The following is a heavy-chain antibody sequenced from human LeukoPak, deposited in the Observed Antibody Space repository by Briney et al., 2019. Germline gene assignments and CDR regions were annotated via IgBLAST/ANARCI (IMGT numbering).Heavy chain of an antibody. V-gene: IGHV3-23*01. CDR1: GFTFSNSG. J-gene: IGHJ4*02. CDR2: INGGGDTT. D-gene: IGHD3-22*01. Sequence: GGSLRLSCVASGFTFSNSGMSWVRQAPGKGLEWVSSINGGGDTTYYADSVKGRFTISRDNTRNTLYLQMNSLRVEDTAAYFCAKRGVVIRVILVGFHKEAYYFDSWGQGALVTVSS. CDR3: AKRGVVIRVILVGFHKEAYYFDS.